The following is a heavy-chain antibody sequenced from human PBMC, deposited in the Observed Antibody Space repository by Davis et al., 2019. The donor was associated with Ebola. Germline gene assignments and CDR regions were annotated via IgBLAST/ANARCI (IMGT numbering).Heavy chain of an antibody. CDR3: ARGRRSFPTRELRWFDP. CDR2: INHSGST. D-gene: IGHD1-26*01. V-gene: IGHV4-34*01. Sequence: PSETLSLTCAVYGGSFSGYYWSWIRQPPGKGLEWIGEINHSGSTNYNPSLKSRVTISVDTSKNQFSLKLSSVTAADTAVYYCARGRRSFPTRELRWFDPWGQGTLVTVSS. CDR1: GGSFSGYY. J-gene: IGHJ5*02.